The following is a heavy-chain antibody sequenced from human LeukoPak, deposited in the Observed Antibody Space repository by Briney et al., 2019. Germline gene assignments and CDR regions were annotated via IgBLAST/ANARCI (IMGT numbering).Heavy chain of an antibody. J-gene: IGHJ4*02. V-gene: IGHV3-23*01. CDR3: AKDRTWEPYFDY. Sequence: GGSLRLSCVVSGFTFSTSAMSWVRQAPGKGLEWVSAISGSGGSTYYADSVKGRFTISRDNSKNTLYLQMNSLRAEDTAVYYCAKDRTWEPYFDYWGQGTLVTVSS. CDR2: ISGSGGST. CDR1: GFTFSTSA. D-gene: IGHD1-26*01.